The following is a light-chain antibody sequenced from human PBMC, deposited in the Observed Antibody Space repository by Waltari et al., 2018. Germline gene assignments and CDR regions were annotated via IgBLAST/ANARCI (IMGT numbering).Light chain of an antibody. CDR3: CSYAGSAIG. CDR2: DVS. V-gene: IGLV2-11*01. Sequence: QSALTQPRSVSGSPGQSVTISCTGTSSDVGGYNYVSWYQQHPGKAPKLMVYDVSKRPSGVPDRCSGSKAGNTASLTSSGLQAEDEADYYCCSYAGSAIGFGGGTKLTVL. J-gene: IGLJ2*01. CDR1: SSDVGGYNY.